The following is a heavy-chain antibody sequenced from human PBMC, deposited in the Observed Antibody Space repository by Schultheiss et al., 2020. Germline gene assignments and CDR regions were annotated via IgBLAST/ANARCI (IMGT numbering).Heavy chain of an antibody. D-gene: IGHD5-18*01. J-gene: IGHJ4*02. CDR2: IYYCGST. Sequence: SETLSLTCTVSGGSISSYDWNWIRQPPGKGLEWIGYIYYCGSTKSNPSLKSRVTISLDTSKNQFSLKLSSVTAADTAVYYCARGLGPSYGIDNWGQGTLVTVSS. CDR3: ARGLGPSYGIDN. V-gene: IGHV4-59*01. CDR1: GGSISSYD.